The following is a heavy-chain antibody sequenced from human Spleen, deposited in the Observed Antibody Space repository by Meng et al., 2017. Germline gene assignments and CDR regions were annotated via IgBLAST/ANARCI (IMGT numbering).Heavy chain of an antibody. V-gene: IGHV1-69*05. CDR1: GGTFSSYA. J-gene: IGHJ5*02. Sequence: SVKVSCKASGGTFSSYAISWVRQAPGQGLEWMGGIIPIFGTANYAQKFQGRVTITTDESTSTAYMELSSLRSEDTAVYYCARGVGGYCSSTSCYYGWFDPWGQGTLVTVSS. D-gene: IGHD2-2*01. CDR3: ARGVGGYCSSTSCYYGWFDP. CDR2: IIPIFGTA.